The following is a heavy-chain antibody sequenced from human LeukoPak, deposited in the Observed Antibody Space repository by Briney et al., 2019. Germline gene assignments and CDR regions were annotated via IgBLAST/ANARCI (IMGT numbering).Heavy chain of an antibody. V-gene: IGHV3-23*01. CDR2: ISGSGDST. Sequence: GGSLRLSCAASGFTFSSYAMTWVRQAPGKGLEWVSAISGSGDSTYYADSVKGRFTISRDSSKNTLYLQMNSLRADDTAVYYCAKDTGFDLFLHYWGQGTLVTVSS. J-gene: IGHJ4*02. D-gene: IGHD2-8*02. CDR3: AKDTGFDLFLHY. CDR1: GFTFSSYA.